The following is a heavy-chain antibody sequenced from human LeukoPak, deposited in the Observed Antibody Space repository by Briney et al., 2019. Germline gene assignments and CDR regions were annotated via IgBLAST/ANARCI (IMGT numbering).Heavy chain of an antibody. Sequence: SETLSLTCAVYGGSFSGYYWSWIRQPPGKGLEWIGEINHSGSTNYNPSLKSRVTISVDTSKNQFSPKLSSVTAADTAVYYCARGVGNILAGYSLDYWGQGTLVTASS. V-gene: IGHV4-34*01. J-gene: IGHJ4*02. D-gene: IGHD3-9*01. CDR1: GGSFSGYY. CDR2: INHSGST. CDR3: ARGVGNILAGYSLDY.